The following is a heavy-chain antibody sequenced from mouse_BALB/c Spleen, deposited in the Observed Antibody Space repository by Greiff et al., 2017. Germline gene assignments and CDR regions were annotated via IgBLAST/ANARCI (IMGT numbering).Heavy chain of an antibody. Sequence: EVKLMESGPGLVKPSQTVSLTCTVTGISITTGNYRWSWIRQFPGNKLEWIGYIYYSGTITYNPSLTSRTTITRDTSKNQFFLEMNSLTAEDTATYYCARRAYYDYFDYWGQGTTLTVSS. CDR3: ARRAYYDYFDY. CDR2: IYYSGTI. D-gene: IGHD2-4*01. J-gene: IGHJ2*01. CDR1: GISITTGNYR. V-gene: IGHV3-5*02.